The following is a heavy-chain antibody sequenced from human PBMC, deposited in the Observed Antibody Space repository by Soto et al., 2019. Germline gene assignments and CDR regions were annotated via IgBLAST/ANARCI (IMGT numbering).Heavy chain of an antibody. Sequence: SGTLSLTCTVSGASITGSFFWSWIRQPAGKGLEWIGRFSLSGTTNYYPSLRSRVTMSADVSENHFSLRLISVPGADAASYYCGRGMTPPGAPAWYYFDSWGQGTLVTVSS. D-gene: IGHD2-8*02. J-gene: IGHJ4*02. V-gene: IGHV4-4*07. CDR2: FSLSGTT. CDR3: GRGMTPPGAPAWYYFDS. CDR1: GASITGSFF.